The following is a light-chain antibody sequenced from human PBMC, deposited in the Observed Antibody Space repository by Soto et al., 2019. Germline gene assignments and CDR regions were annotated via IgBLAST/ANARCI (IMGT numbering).Light chain of an antibody. V-gene: IGKV3-20*01. Sequence: EIVLTQSPGTLSLSPGERATLSCRASHSVSSTYLAWYQQNRGQAPRILIYGASSRATGIPDRFSGSVSGTDGTITISRLGKEDCSVYYCQQYGSSPSTFGQGTRLEIK. CDR1: HSVSSTY. CDR3: QQYGSSPST. J-gene: IGKJ5*01. CDR2: GAS.